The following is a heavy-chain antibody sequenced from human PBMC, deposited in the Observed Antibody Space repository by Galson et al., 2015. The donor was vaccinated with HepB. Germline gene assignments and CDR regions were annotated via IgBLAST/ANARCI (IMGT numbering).Heavy chain of an antibody. D-gene: IGHD3-10*01. Sequence: SVKVSCKASGYTFTTYGITWVRQAPGQGLEWMGWIRTYNGDTKYAQKFQGRVTMTRDTSANTVYMELRSLRLDDTAIYYCARQVQSDSWGQGTLVTVSS. CDR1: GYTFTTYG. CDR2: IRTYNGDT. J-gene: IGHJ4*02. V-gene: IGHV1-18*04. CDR3: ARQVQSDS.